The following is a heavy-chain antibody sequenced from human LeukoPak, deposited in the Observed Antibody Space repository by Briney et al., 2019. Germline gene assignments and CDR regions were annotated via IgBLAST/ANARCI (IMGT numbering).Heavy chain of an antibody. Sequence: SVTVSCKPSGGTFISYAISWVRQAPGQGLEWMGRIIPILGIANYAQKFQGRVTITADKSTSTAYMELSSLRSEDTAVYYCSRAGYCSSTSCYVNGMDVWGQGTTVTVSS. CDR2: IIPILGIA. D-gene: IGHD2-2*03. V-gene: IGHV1-69*04. CDR1: GGTFISYA. J-gene: IGHJ6*02. CDR3: SRAGYCSSTSCYVNGMDV.